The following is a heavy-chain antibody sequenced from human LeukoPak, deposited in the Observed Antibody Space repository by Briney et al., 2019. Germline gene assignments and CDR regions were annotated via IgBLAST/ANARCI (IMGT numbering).Heavy chain of an antibody. J-gene: IGHJ4*02. CDR1: GFTFSTYA. D-gene: IGHD4-23*01. CDR3: AKDFTVVTHRDY. Sequence: GGSLRLSCAASGFTFSTYAMHWVRQAPGKGLEWVALISYDGSNKYYADSVKGRFTISRDNSKNTLFLQMNSLSAEDTAVYYCAKDFTVVTHRDYWGQGTLVTVSS. CDR2: ISYDGSNK. V-gene: IGHV3-30*04.